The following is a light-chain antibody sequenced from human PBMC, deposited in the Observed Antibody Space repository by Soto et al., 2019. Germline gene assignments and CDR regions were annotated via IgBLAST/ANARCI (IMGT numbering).Light chain of an antibody. CDR1: LNVNSY. J-gene: IGKJ5*01. CDR3: QQRHMWPIT. Sequence: VLTQFPATLSLSPGERATLSCRASLNVNSYLAWYQQKPGQAPRXIIYDAYNRATGIPPRFSGSGSGTDLTITISSLEPEDSEVYYGQQRHMWPITFGQGTRLENK. CDR2: DAY. V-gene: IGKV3-11*01.